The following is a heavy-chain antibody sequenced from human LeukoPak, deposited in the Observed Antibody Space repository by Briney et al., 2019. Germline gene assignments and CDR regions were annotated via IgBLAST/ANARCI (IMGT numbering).Heavy chain of an antibody. CDR3: ARGPDGITSDY. J-gene: IGHJ4*02. D-gene: IGHD3-16*01. V-gene: IGHV4-61*02. CDR2: ISTTGST. CDR1: GGSISSGSSY. Sequence: PSETLSLTCTVSGGSISSGSSYWSWIRQPAGKGLEWVGRISTTGSTNCNPSLKSRVTISLDTSKNQFSLKLSSVTTADTAVYYCARGPDGITSDYWGQGTLVTVSS.